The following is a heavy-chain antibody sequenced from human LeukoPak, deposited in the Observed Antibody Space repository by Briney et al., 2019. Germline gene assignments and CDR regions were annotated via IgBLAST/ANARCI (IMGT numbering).Heavy chain of an antibody. J-gene: IGHJ4*02. D-gene: IGHD6-19*01. Sequence: ASVKVSCKASGYTFTKYGISWVRQAPGQGLEWMGWINPNSGGTNYAQKFQGWVTMTRDTSISTAYMELSRLRSDDTAVYYCARGIAVAGTSFPDYWGQGTLVTVSS. CDR2: INPNSGGT. CDR3: ARGIAVAGTSFPDY. V-gene: IGHV1-2*04. CDR1: GYTFTKYG.